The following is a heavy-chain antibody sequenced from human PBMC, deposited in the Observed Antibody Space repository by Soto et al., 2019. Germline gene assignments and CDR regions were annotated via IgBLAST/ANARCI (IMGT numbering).Heavy chain of an antibody. CDR2: IYYTGST. J-gene: IGHJ4*02. V-gene: IGHV4-39*01. CDR1: CGSVISSSYY. CDR3: AGRRAGDYYFDY. Sequence: SETLSLTCTFSCGSVISSSYYWGWIRQPPGKGLEWIGTIYYTGSTSYSPSLKGRVTISVDTSKTQFSLNLKSVTAADTAVYYCAGRRAGDYYFDYWGQGTLVTVS. D-gene: IGHD1-26*01.